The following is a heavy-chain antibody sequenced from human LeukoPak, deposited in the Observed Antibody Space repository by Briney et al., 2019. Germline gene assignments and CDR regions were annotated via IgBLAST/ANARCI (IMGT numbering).Heavy chain of an antibody. Sequence: GASVKVSCKAFGYTFISYFMHWVRQAPGQGLEWMGVINPSDGSTTYALRFQGRVTMTRDTSTSTFYMEVSSLRAEDTAMYYCARRGIALSGLTGDFWGQRTLVTVSS. D-gene: IGHD6-19*01. V-gene: IGHV1-46*03. J-gene: IGHJ4*02. CDR2: INPSDGST. CDR1: GYTFISYF. CDR3: ARRGIALSGLTGDF.